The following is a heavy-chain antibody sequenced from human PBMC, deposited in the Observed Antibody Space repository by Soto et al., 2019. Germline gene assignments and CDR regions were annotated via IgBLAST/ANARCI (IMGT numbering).Heavy chain of an antibody. CDR3: AYSTGWYRHDV. D-gene: IGHD6-19*01. V-gene: IGHV4-4*02. CDR2: IFHSGDT. J-gene: IGHJ3*01. Sequence: QVQLQESGPGLVKPSGTLSLTCAVSGDSISNSRWWSWVRQPPGKGLGWIGDIFHSGDTNYNPSLKSRVFISVDKSQNQFSLKVSSVTAAGTAVYYCAYSTGWYRHDVWGQGTVVNVSS. CDR1: GDSISNSRW.